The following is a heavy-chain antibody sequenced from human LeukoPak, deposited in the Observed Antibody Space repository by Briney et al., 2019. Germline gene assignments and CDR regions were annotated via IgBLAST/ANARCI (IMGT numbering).Heavy chain of an antibody. CDR2: MNPNNGGT. CDR1: GYTFIGYY. V-gene: IGHV1-2*02. J-gene: IGHJ3*02. CDR3: ARGSPMPTTGRRPLDI. D-gene: IGHD1-1*01. Sequence: GASVKVSCKASGYTFIGYYMHWVRQAPGQGLEWMGWMNPNNGGTNYAQKFQGRVTMTRDTPISTVYMELSSLRSHDTAVYYCARGSPMPTTGRRPLDIWGQGTMVAVSS.